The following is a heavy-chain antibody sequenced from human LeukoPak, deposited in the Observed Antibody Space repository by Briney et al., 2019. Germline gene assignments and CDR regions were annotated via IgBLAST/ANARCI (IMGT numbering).Heavy chain of an antibody. V-gene: IGHV4-59*08. CDR3: ARRPTSFTTTVTSYYYYGMDV. CDR1: GGSISSYY. CDR2: IYYSGST. J-gene: IGHJ6*02. D-gene: IGHD4-17*01. Sequence: KPSETLSLTCTVSGGSISSYYWSWIRQPPGKGLEWIGYIYYSGSTNYNPSLKSRVTISVDTSKNQFSLKLSSVTAADTAVYYCARRPTSFTTTVTSYYYYGMDVWGQGTTVTVSS.